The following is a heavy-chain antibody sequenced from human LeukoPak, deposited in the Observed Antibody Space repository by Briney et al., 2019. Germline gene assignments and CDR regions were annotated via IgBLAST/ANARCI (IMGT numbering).Heavy chain of an antibody. CDR3: ARGLGQQLVEYYYYYYGMDV. D-gene: IGHD6-13*01. CDR2: IYTSGST. Sequence: SQTLSLTCTVSGGSISSGSYCWSWIRQPAGQGLEWIGRIYTSGSTNYNPSLNSRVTISVDTSKNQFSLKLSSVTAADTAVYYCARGLGQQLVEYYYYYYGMDVWGQGTTVTVSS. J-gene: IGHJ6*02. CDR1: GGSISSGSYC. V-gene: IGHV4-61*02.